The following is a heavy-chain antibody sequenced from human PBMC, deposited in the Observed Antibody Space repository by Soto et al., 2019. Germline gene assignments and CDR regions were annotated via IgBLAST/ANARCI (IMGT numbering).Heavy chain of an antibody. CDR3: ARDLVEDSAI. V-gene: IGHV3-21*01. J-gene: IGHJ4*02. CDR2: ISSGSSYI. D-gene: IGHD2-2*01. CDR1: AFTFSSST. Sequence: GGSLRLSCVPSAFTFSSSTMSCVRQAPGKGLEWVSAISSGSSYIYYADSLKGRFSISRDNAKNSLYLHMHSLRAADTALNYCARDLVEDSAIWVQGDLVDVSS.